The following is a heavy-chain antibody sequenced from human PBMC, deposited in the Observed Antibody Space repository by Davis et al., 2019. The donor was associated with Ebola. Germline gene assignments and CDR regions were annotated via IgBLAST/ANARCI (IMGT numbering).Heavy chain of an antibody. CDR2: ISAYTGNP. Sequence: ASVKVSCKASGYTFTSYGISWVRQAPGQGLEWLGWISAYTGNPNYAQKLQGRVTMTTDPSTGTAYMELRSLRSDDTAVYFCARLSSTWSSLYGMDVWGQGTTVTVSS. CDR3: ARLSSTWSSLYGMDV. J-gene: IGHJ6*02. CDR1: GYTFTSYG. V-gene: IGHV1-18*04. D-gene: IGHD6-13*01.